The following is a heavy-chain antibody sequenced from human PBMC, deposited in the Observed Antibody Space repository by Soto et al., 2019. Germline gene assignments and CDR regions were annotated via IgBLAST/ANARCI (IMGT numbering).Heavy chain of an antibody. V-gene: IGHV3-9*01. CDR2: ISWNGESV. D-gene: IGHD1-26*01. CDR3: VKDTYLLVGATHFDF. Sequence: EVQLVESGGGLVQPGRSLSLSCAASGFNFDDYAMHWVRQPPGKGLEWVAGISWNGESVSYADSVKGRFTISRDNAKNSLSLNMASLRAEDTAFYYCVKDTYLLVGATHFDFWGQGALVTVSS. J-gene: IGHJ4*02. CDR1: GFNFDDYA.